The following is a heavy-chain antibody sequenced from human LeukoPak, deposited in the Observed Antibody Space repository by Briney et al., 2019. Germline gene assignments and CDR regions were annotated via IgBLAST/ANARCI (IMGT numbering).Heavy chain of an antibody. J-gene: IGHJ1*01. CDR3: ATYSSLNRREFQY. Sequence: GGSLRLSCATSGFTFSDHWMTWVRQAPGKGLEWVANIKQDGSEKYYVDSVEGRFTISRDNAKNSLYLQMNSLRAEDTAVYYCATYSSLNRREFQYWGQGTLLTVSS. CDR2: IKQDGSEK. D-gene: IGHD3-22*01. V-gene: IGHV3-7*01. CDR1: GFTFSDHW.